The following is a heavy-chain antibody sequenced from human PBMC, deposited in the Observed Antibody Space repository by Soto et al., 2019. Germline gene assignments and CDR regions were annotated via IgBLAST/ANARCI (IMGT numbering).Heavy chain of an antibody. CDR2: ISRSGNYI. Sequence: EVQLVESGGGLVKPGGSLRLSCAASGFTFSDCDMNWVRQAPGKGLEWVSSISRSGNYIYYADSVRGRFTVARDNAKNSLFLQLNSLRADDTAVYYCARELPGAPAASNNDYWGQGTLVTVSS. J-gene: IGHJ4*02. CDR3: ARELPGAPAASNNDY. D-gene: IGHD2-2*01. V-gene: IGHV3-21*01. CDR1: GFTFSDCD.